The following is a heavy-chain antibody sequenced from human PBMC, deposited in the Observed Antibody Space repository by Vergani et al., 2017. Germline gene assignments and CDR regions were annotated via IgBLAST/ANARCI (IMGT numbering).Heavy chain of an antibody. CDR3: AKDKQGYYYYYMDV. CDR1: GFTFDDYA. V-gene: IGHV3-9*01. J-gene: IGHJ6*03. Sequence: EVQLVESGGGLVQPGRSLRLSCAASGFTFDDYAMHWVRQAPGKGLEWVSGISWNSGNIDYADSVKGRFTISRDNAKNSLYLQMNSLRAEDTALYYCAKDKQGYYYYYMDVWGEGTTVTVSS. CDR2: ISWNSGNI.